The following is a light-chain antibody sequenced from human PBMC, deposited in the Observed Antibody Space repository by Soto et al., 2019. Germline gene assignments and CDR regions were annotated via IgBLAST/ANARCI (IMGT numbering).Light chain of an antibody. CDR2: DAS. J-gene: IGKJ3*01. V-gene: IGKV3-11*01. CDR3: QQRSNWPFP. Sequence: EIVLTQSPATLSLSPGERATLSCRASQSVSSYLAWYQHKPGQTPRLLIYDASSRATGIPTRFTGSGSGTDFTLTISSLEPEDFAVYYCQQRSNWPFPFGPGTKVDIK. CDR1: QSVSSY.